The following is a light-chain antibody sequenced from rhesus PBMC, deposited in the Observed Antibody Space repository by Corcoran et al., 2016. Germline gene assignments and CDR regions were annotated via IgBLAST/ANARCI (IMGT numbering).Light chain of an antibody. CDR1: QSVATW. CDR2: AIS. J-gene: IGKJ4*01. V-gene: IGKV3S9*01. CDR3: QQYNKWPLT. Sequence: EIVMTQSPATLSLSPGERATLSCRASQSVATWVAWYQQKPDQAPRLLIYAISRRAPGIPARFSGSGSGTDFTLTISSLEPEDFAIYYCQQYNKWPLTFGGGTKVEI.